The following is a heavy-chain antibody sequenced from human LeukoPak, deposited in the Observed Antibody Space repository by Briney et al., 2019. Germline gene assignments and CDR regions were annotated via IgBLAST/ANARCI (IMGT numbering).Heavy chain of an antibody. CDR3: ARGGIVVVPAEGY. CDR1: GGSISSSSHF. V-gene: IGHV4-39*01. D-gene: IGHD2-2*01. Sequence: PSETLSLTCTVSGGSISSSSHFWGWIRQPPGKGPEWIGNIYHSGNTYYNPSLKSRVTISVDTSKNQFSLDLGSVTAADTAVYYCARGGIVVVPAEGYWGQGTLVTVSS. J-gene: IGHJ4*02. CDR2: IYHSGNT.